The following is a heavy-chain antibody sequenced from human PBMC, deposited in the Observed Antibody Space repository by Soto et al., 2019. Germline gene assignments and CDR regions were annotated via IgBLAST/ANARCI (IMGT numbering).Heavy chain of an antibody. CDR2: ISAHNGNT. CDR3: TRESGVISEFDYFDY. CDR1: GYIFINHG. J-gene: IGHJ4*02. Sequence: QVQLVQSAAEVKKAGASVKVSCKASGYIFINHGISWVRQAPGQGPEWMGWISAHNGNTKYAEKFQGRVTMTRDTSTTTVYMELRSLRFDDMAVYYCTRESGVISEFDYFDYWGQGTLVTVSP. D-gene: IGHD3-10*01. V-gene: IGHV1-18*03.